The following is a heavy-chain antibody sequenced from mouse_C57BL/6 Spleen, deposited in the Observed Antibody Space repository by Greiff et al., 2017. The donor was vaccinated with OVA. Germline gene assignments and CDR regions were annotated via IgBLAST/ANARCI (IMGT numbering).Heavy chain of an antibody. CDR3: ARITTVVVGDYAMDY. V-gene: IGHV1-72*01. J-gene: IGHJ4*01. CDR2: IDPNSGGT. D-gene: IGHD1-1*01. Sequence: QVHVKQPGAELVKPGASVKLSCKASGYTFTSYWMHWVKQRPGRGLEWIGRIDPNSGGTKYNEKFKSKATLTVDKPSSTAYMQLSSLTSEDSAVYYCARITTVVVGDYAMDYWGQGTSVTVSS. CDR1: GYTFTSYW.